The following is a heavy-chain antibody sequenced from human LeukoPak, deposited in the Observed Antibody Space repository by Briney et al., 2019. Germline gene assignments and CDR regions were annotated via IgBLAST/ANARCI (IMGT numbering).Heavy chain of an antibody. CDR1: GFTFSSYG. D-gene: IGHD4/OR15-4a*01. CDR3: ARRAGAYSHPYDY. J-gene: IGHJ4*02. CDR2: ISGSGGGT. Sequence: GGTLRLSCAASGFTFSSYGMSWVRQAPGKGLEWVSAISGSGGGTYYADSVKGQFTISRDNSKNTLYLQMNSLRAEDTAVYYCARRAGAYSHPYDYWGQGTLVTVSS. V-gene: IGHV3-23*01.